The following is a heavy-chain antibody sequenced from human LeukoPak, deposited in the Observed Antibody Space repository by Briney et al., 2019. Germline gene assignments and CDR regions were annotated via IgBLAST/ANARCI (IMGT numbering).Heavy chain of an antibody. D-gene: IGHD4-17*01. CDR2: IYYSGST. CDR1: GGSISSYY. CDR3: ARGTTNDYGDYGLFDY. J-gene: IGHJ4*02. Sequence: SETLSLTCTVPGGSISSYYWSWIRQPPGKGLEWIGYIYYSGSTNYNPSLKRRVTISVATSKNQFSLKLSSVTAADTAVYYCARGTTNDYGDYGLFDYWGQGTLVTVSS. V-gene: IGHV4-59*01.